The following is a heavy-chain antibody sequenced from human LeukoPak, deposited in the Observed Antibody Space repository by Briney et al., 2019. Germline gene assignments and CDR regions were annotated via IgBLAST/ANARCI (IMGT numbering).Heavy chain of an antibody. J-gene: IGHJ4*02. CDR2: ISGTGGST. V-gene: IGHV3-23*01. D-gene: IGHD6-19*01. Sequence: GGSLRLSCAASGFTFSTYAMSWVRQAPGKGLEWVSTISGTGGSTYYADSVKGRFTISRDNSKNTLYLQMNSLRAEDTAVYYCAKAYGFDNTGWPDYWGQGTLVTVSS. CDR3: AKAYGFDNTGWPDY. CDR1: GFTFSTYA.